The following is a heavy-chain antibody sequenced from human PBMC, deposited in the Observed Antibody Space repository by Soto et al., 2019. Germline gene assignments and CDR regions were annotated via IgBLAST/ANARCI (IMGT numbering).Heavy chain of an antibody. CDR2: ISSSSSII. CDR1: GFTFSSYS. V-gene: IGHV3-48*02. Sequence: EVQLVESGGGLVQPGGSLRLSCAASGFTFSSYSMNWVRQAPGKGLEWVSYISSSSSIIYYADSVKGRFTISRDNAKNSLYLQMNSLRDEDTAVYYCARDRSTEWLTAFDIWGQGTMVTVSS. J-gene: IGHJ3*02. CDR3: ARDRSTEWLTAFDI. D-gene: IGHD5-12*01.